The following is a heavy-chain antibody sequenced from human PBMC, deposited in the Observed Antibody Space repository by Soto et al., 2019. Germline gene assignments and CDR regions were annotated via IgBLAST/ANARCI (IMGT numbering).Heavy chain of an antibody. Sequence: GESLRLSCAASGFTFSGYWMHWVRQAPGKGLVWVSRINSDGSSTSYADSVKGRFTISRDNAKNTLYLQMNSLRAEDTAVYYCARDWSGSYYYYYGMDVWGQGTTVTVSS. V-gene: IGHV3-74*01. CDR3: ARDWSGSYYYYYGMDV. D-gene: IGHD1-26*01. J-gene: IGHJ6*01. CDR1: GFTFSGYW. CDR2: INSDGSST.